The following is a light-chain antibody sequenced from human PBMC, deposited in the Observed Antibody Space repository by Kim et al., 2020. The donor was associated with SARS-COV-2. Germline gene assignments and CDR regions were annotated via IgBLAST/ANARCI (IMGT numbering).Light chain of an antibody. J-gene: IGKJ1*01. CDR2: WAS. Sequence: IVMTHSPDSLAVSLGERATINCRPSQSVLHTSINNNCLSWYQQKPGQPPKLLIYWASTRESGVPDRFSGSGSGTDFTLTISSLQAEDVAVYYCQQYCTTPWTFGQGTKVDIK. CDR1: QSVLHTSINNNC. V-gene: IGKV4-1*01. CDR3: QQYCTTPWT.